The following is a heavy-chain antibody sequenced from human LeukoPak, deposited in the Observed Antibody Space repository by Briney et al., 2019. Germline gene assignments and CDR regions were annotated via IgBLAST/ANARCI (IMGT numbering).Heavy chain of an antibody. CDR3: ARVFGVVDAFDI. CDR2: IYYSGST. CDR1: GGSISSYY. Sequence: SETLSLTCTVSGGSISSYYWSWIRQPTGKGLEWIGYIYYSGSTNYNPSLKSRVTISVDTSKNQFSLKLSSVTAADTAVYYCARVFGVVDAFDIWGQGTMVTVSS. V-gene: IGHV4-59*01. J-gene: IGHJ3*02. D-gene: IGHD3-3*01.